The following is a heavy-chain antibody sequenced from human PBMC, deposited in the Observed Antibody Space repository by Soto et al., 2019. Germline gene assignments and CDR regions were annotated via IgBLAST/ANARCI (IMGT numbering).Heavy chain of an antibody. CDR3: ARLEGLATISYYFDF. D-gene: IGHD3-9*01. J-gene: IGHJ4*02. CDR1: GGSVSSSNYY. V-gene: IGHV4-39*01. CDR2: IYYSGNT. Sequence: SETLSLTCIVSGGSVSSSNYYWGWVRQSPGRGLEWIGSIYYSGNTYYNPSLESRVTISVDKSNNEFSLKVISVAAADTAVYYCARLEGLATISYYFDFWGQGSLVTVSS.